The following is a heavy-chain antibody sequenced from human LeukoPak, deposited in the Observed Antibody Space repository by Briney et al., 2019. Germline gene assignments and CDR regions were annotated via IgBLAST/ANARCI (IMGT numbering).Heavy chain of an antibody. V-gene: IGHV3-11*04. CDR3: ARDPRTVRI. CDR2: ISGNGGLI. D-gene: IGHD1-1*01. CDR1: GFTFSDNY. J-gene: IGHJ4*02. Sequence: GGSLRLSCAASGFTFSDNYMTWVRHAPGKGLEWLSYISGNGGLIQYADSVKGRFTISRDNAKNLLYLQMDSLRVEDTAIYYCARDPRTVRIWGQGTLVTVSS.